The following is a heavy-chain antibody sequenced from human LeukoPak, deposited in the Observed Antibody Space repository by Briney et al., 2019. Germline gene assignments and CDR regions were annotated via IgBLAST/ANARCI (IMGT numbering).Heavy chain of an antibody. CDR3: ARTYYGDYYYYYMDV. V-gene: IGHV4-59*01. J-gene: IGHJ6*03. CDR1: GGSISSYY. Sequence: PSETLSLTCTVSGGSISSYYWSWIRQPPGKGLEWIGYIYYSRSTNYNPSLKSRVTISVDTSKNQFSLKLSSVTAADTAVYYCARTYYGDYYYYYMDVWGKGTTVTVSS. D-gene: IGHD4-17*01. CDR2: IYYSRST.